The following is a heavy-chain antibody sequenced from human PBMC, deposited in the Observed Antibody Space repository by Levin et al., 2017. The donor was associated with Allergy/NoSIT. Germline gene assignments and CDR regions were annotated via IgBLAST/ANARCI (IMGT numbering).Heavy chain of an antibody. CDR2: IRSSSSAI. Sequence: GGSLRLSCAASGFTFSSYSMNWVRQAPGKGLEWVAYIRSSSSAIYYGDSVKGRFTISRDNAKNSLYLQMNSLRAEDTAVYYCARVTVYYDSLSEPFDYWGQGTLVTVSS. D-gene: IGHD3-22*01. J-gene: IGHJ4*02. V-gene: IGHV3-48*01. CDR1: GFTFSSYS. CDR3: ARVTVYYDSLSEPFDY.